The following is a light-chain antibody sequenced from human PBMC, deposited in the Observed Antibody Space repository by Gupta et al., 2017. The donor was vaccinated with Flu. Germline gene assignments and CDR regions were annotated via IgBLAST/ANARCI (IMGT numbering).Light chain of an antibody. Sequence: GDRVTITCRASQDISSYLAWYQHQPGKAPKLLIYGASTLEIGVPSRCSGSGSGTEFSLTINSLQPEDFATYYCQQLNSYPLTFGGGTKVEI. CDR1: QDISSY. CDR3: QQLNSYPLT. J-gene: IGKJ4*01. V-gene: IGKV1-9*01. CDR2: GAS.